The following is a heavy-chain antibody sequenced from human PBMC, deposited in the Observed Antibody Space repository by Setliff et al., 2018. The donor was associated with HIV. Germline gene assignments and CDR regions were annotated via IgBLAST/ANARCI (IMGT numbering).Heavy chain of an antibody. CDR2: ISGLGGGTI. CDR3: ARAGVVEGYYYYYYMDV. Sequence: GGSLRLSCAASGFTVSSNYMSWVRQAPGKGLEWVSYISGLGGGTIYYADSVRGRFTISRDDAEKSVYLQMNSLRAEDTAVYYCARAGVVEGYYYYYYMDVWGKGTTVTV. V-gene: IGHV3-48*01. CDR1: GFTVSSNY. D-gene: IGHD2-15*01. J-gene: IGHJ6*03.